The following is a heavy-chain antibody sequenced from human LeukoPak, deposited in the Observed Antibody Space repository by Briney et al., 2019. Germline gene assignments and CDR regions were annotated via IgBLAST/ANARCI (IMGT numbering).Heavy chain of an antibody. CDR3: AKDYCSGGSCYSGVPDY. J-gene: IGHJ4*02. Sequence: PGGSLRLSCAASGFTFSSYAMSWVRQAPGKGLEWVSAISGSGGSTYYADSVKGRFTISRDNSKNTLYLQMNSLRAEDTAVYYCAKDYCSGGSCYSGVPDYWGQGTLATVSS. CDR1: GFTFSSYA. D-gene: IGHD2-15*01. CDR2: ISGSGGST. V-gene: IGHV3-23*01.